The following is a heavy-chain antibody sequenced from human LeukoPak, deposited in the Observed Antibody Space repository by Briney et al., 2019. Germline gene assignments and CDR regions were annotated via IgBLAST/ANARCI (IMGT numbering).Heavy chain of an antibody. CDR3: ARDDPNYYDSSGPDAFDI. CDR1: GSTFSSYS. Sequence: GGSLRLSCAASGSTFSSYSMNWVRRAPGKGLEWVSSISSSSSYIYYADSVKGRFTISRDNAKNSLYLQMNSLRAEDTAVYYCARDDPNYYDSSGPDAFDIWGQGTMVTVSS. D-gene: IGHD3-22*01. V-gene: IGHV3-21*01. CDR2: ISSSSSYI. J-gene: IGHJ3*02.